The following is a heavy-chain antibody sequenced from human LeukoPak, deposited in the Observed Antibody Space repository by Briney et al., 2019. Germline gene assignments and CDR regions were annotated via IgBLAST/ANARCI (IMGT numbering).Heavy chain of an antibody. V-gene: IGHV6-1*01. Sequence: SQTLSLTCAISGDSVSSNSAAWNWIRQSPSRGLEWLGRTYYRSKWYHDYAVSVKSRITINPDISKNQFSLQLNSVTAEDTAVYYCVPGYAFHIWGQGTMVTVSS. J-gene: IGHJ3*02. CDR3: VPGYAFHI. D-gene: IGHD3-10*01. CDR1: GDSVSSNSAA. CDR2: TYYRSKWYH.